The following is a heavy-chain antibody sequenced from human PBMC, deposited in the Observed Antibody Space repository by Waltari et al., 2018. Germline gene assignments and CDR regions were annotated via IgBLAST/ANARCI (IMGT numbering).Heavy chain of an antibody. V-gene: IGHV1-24*01. D-gene: IGHD6-19*01. CDR2: FDPEDGET. CDR3: ATVVEQWREADYFDY. J-gene: IGHJ4*02. CDR1: EYTLTELS. Sequence: QVQLVQSGAEVKKPGASVKVSCKVSEYTLTELSMHWVRQAPGKGLEGMGGFDPEDGETIYAQKFTGRVTMTEDTSTDTAYMELSSLRSEDTAVYYCATVVEQWREADYFDYWGQGTLVTVSS.